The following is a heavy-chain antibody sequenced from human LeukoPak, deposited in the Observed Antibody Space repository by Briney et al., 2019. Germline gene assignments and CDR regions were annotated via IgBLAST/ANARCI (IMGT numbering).Heavy chain of an antibody. J-gene: IGHJ6*03. D-gene: IGHD3-3*01. V-gene: IGHV1-69*05. Sequence: ASVKVSCKASGGTFSSYAISWVRQAPGQGLEWMGGLIPIFGTANYAQKFQGRVTITTDESTSTAYMELSSLRSEDTAVYYCARGLRFLVGLRYYYYMDVWGKGTTVTVSS. CDR1: GGTFSSYA. CDR3: ARGLRFLVGLRYYYYMDV. CDR2: LIPIFGTA.